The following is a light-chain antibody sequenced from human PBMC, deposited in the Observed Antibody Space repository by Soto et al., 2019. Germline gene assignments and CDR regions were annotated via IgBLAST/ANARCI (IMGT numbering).Light chain of an antibody. V-gene: IGLV2-14*01. CDR2: DVS. CDR3: SSYTSSSTRHVV. J-gene: IGLJ2*01. Sequence: ALTQPASVSGSPGQSITISCTGTSSDVGGYNYVSWYQQHPGKAPKLMIYDVSNRPSGVSNRFSGSKSGNTASLTISGLQAEDEADYYCSSYTSSSTRHVVFGGGTKLTVL. CDR1: SSDVGGYNY.